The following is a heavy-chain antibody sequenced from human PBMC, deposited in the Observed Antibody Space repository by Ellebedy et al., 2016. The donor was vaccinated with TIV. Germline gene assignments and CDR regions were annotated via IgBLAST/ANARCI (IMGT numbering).Heavy chain of an antibody. CDR3: ARDRYSTSGGNTYYYYGMYV. J-gene: IGHJ6*02. CDR2: IIPIFGPP. V-gene: IGHV1-69*06. Sequence: AASVKVSCKASGGTFSNYALSWVRQAPGQGLEWMGGIIPIFGPPNYAQKFQGRVTITADTSTSTAYMELSSLRSEDTAVYYCARDRYSTSGGNTYYYYGMYVWGQGTTVTVSS. CDR1: GGTFSNYA. D-gene: IGHD6-6*01.